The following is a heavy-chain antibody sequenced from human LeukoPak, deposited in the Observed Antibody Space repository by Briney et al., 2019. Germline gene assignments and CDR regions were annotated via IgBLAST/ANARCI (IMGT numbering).Heavy chain of an antibody. CDR1: GYTFTVYY. CDR3: ARDVYRRTSYDSSGYYNDY. J-gene: IGHJ4*02. CDR2: IKPNSGGT. D-gene: IGHD3-22*01. V-gene: IGHV1-2*02. Sequence: ASVTVSCTASGYTFTVYYMHWVRQAPGQGREWMGWIKPNSGGTNYAQKFQGRVTMTRDTSITTAYMALSGLRSDDTAVYYCARDVYRRTSYDSSGYYNDYWGQATLVSVSS.